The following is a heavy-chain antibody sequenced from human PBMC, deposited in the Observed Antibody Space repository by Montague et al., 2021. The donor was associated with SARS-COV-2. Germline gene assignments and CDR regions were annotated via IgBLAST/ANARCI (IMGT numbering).Heavy chain of an antibody. V-gene: IGHV4-34*01. Sequence: SETLSLTCAVYGGSFSGYYWSWIRQPPGKGLEWIGEINHSGSTNYNPSLKSRVTISVDTSKNQFSLKLSSATAADTAVYYCARRGYSYYYYGMDVWGQGTTVTVSS. CDR2: INHSGST. CDR3: ARRGYSYYYYGMDV. J-gene: IGHJ6*02. D-gene: IGHD5-24*01. CDR1: GGSFSGYY.